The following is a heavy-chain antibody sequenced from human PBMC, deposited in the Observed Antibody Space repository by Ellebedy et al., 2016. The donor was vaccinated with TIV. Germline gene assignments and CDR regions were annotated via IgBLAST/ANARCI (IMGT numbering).Heavy chain of an antibody. V-gene: IGHV3-23*01. D-gene: IGHD3/OR15-3a*01. J-gene: IGHJ4*02. CDR1: GFTFSTYP. Sequence: GESLKISCAASGFTFSTYPMNWVRQAPGKGLEWVSIICANGGTTYYADSVTGRFTISRDNSKNTLFLQMSSLRAEDTALYFCARRSTDFAFDSWGQGTLVTVSS. CDR2: ICANGGTT. CDR3: ARRSTDFAFDS.